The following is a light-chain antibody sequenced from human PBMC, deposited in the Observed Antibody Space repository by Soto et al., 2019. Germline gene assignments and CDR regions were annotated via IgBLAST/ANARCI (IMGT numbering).Light chain of an antibody. Sequence: QSALTQPRSVSGSPGQSVTISCTGTNSDVGGYEHVSWYQQHPGKAPKLMIYDMSKRPSGVPDRFSGSRSGSTASLTISGLQAEDEADYYCCAYAGTYTYVFGTGTKVTVL. CDR1: NSDVGGYEH. J-gene: IGLJ1*01. CDR2: DMS. CDR3: CAYAGTYTYV. V-gene: IGLV2-11*01.